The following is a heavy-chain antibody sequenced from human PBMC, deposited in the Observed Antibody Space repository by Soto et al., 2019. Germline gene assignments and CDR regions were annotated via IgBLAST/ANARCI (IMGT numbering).Heavy chain of an antibody. CDR3: ARLYYYDSSGYPDY. CDR1: GGSISSSSYY. J-gene: IGHJ4*02. V-gene: IGHV4-39*01. D-gene: IGHD3-22*01. CDR2: IYYSGST. Sequence: SETLSLTCTVSGGSISSSSYYWGWIRQPPGKGLEWIGSIYYSGSTYYNPSLKSRVTISVDTSKNQFSLKLSSVTAADTAVYYCARLYYYDSSGYPDYWGQGTLVTVSS.